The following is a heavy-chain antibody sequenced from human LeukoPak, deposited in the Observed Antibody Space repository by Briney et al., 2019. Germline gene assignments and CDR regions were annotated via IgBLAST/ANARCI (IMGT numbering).Heavy chain of an antibody. J-gene: IGHJ6*04. CDR3: VNGMDA. V-gene: IGHV3-73*01. CDR2: IRSKGNSYAT. Sequence: GGSLTLPCAACGFSFHASVLHWVLQASGKGLEWVGRIRSKGNSYATAYAASVKDRFTISRDDSKNTAYLQMNSLKTEDTAVYYCVNGMDAWGEGTTVTVSS. CDR1: GFSFHASV.